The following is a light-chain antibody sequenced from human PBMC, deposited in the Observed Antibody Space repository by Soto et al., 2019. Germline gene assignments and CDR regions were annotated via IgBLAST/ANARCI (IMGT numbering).Light chain of an antibody. Sequence: EIVLTQSPGTLSLSPGEGATLSCRASQSINNRYLAWYRQKPGQAPRLLIYAASSRATGIPDRFTGSGSGTDFTLTISRLEPEDFAVYYCQQFGSSPGFTFGPGTKVDIK. J-gene: IGKJ3*01. CDR1: QSINNRY. CDR2: AAS. CDR3: QQFGSSPGFT. V-gene: IGKV3-20*01.